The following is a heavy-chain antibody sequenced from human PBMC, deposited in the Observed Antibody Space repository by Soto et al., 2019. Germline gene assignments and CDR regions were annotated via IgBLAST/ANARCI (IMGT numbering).Heavy chain of an antibody. CDR2: TYRRSKWYN. J-gene: IGHJ3*01. V-gene: IGHV6-1*01. CDR3: ARAAVAFDAFDL. D-gene: IGHD2-15*01. CDR1: GYSVSTNSAT. Sequence: QIQLQQSGPGLVKPSQTLSLTCVISGYSVSTNSATWNWIRQSPSRGLEWLGRTYRRSKWYNEYAVSVKSRIAIRPDTSKNLFSLQLSSVTPEDAAVYFCARAAVAFDAFDLWGQGTVVTVSS.